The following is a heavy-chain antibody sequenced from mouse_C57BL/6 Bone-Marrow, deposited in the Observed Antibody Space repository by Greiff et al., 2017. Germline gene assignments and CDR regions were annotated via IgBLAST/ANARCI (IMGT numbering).Heavy chain of an antibody. V-gene: IGHV1-64*01. J-gene: IGHJ2*01. CDR2: IHPNSGST. CDR3: ARRGGKVYYFDY. D-gene: IGHD2-1*01. CDR1: GYTFTSYW. Sequence: QVQLQQPGAELVKPGASVKLSCKASGYTFTSYWMHWVKQRPGQGLEWIGMIHPNSGSTNYNEKFKSKATLTVDKSYSTAYMQLSSLKSEDSAVYDCARRGGKVYYFDYWGQGTTLTVSA.